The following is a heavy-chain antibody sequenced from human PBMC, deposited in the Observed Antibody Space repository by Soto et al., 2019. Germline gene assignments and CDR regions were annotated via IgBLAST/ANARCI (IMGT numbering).Heavy chain of an antibody. Sequence: SETLSLTCAVYGGSFSGYYWSWIRQPPGKGLEWIGEINHSGSTNYNPSLKSRVTISVDTSKNQFSLKLSSVTAADTAVYYCARGKGRDYYYYGMDVWGQGTTVTVSS. D-gene: IGHD3-10*01. CDR3: ARGKGRDYYYYGMDV. V-gene: IGHV4-34*01. CDR2: INHSGST. CDR1: GGSFSGYY. J-gene: IGHJ6*02.